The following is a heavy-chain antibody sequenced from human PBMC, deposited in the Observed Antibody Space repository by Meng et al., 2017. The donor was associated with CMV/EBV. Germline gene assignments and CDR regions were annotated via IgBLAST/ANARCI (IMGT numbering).Heavy chain of an antibody. CDR3: ARGRGSWYFVDY. J-gene: IGHJ4*02. D-gene: IGHD6-13*01. CDR2: INHSGST. CDR1: GGVFIGYY. V-gene: IGHV4-34*01. Sequence: VHLQEWGPGLLTSVDTLSLTCAFYGGVFIGYYWSWIRQPPGKGLEWIGDINHSGSTNYNPSLKSRVTISVDTSKNQFSLKLSSVTAADTAVYYCARGRGSWYFVDYWGQGTLVTVSS.